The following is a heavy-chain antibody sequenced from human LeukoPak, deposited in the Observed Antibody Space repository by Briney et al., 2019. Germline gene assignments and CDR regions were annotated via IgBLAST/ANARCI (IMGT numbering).Heavy chain of an antibody. V-gene: IGHV3-7*01. CDR2: IKQDGSEK. D-gene: IGHD2-15*01. Sequence: GGSLRLSCAASGFTFSSYWMSWVRQAPGKGLEWAANIKQDGSEKYYVDSVKGRFTISRDNAKNSLYLQMNSLRAEDTAVYYCARGHIVVVVAEFWFDPWGQGTLVTVSS. J-gene: IGHJ5*02. CDR1: GFTFSSYW. CDR3: ARGHIVVVVAEFWFDP.